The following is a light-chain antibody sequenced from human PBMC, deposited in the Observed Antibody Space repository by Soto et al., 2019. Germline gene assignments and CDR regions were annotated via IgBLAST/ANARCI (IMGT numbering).Light chain of an antibody. CDR1: QSVSIK. Sequence: EIVLTQSPGTLSLSPGERATLSCRASQSVSIKLAWYQQKPGQAPRLLIYDTSTRATGIPDRFSGSGSGTEFTLTISSLQSEDFAVYYCQKYNNWPPITFGQGTRLEIK. CDR3: QKYNNWPPIT. J-gene: IGKJ5*01. CDR2: DTS. V-gene: IGKV3-15*01.